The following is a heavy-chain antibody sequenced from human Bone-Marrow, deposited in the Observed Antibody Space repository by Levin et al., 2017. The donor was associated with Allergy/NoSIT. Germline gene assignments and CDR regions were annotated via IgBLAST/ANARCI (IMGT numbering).Heavy chain of an antibody. D-gene: IGHD6-13*01. CDR2: ITGSGGNI. V-gene: IGHV3-23*01. CDR1: GFPFRNYA. CDR3: ARRLAAAGVDY. Sequence: LSLTCAASGFPFRNYAMNWVRQAPGKGLEWVSTITGSGGNIYYAASVKGRFTMSRDNSKNTLFLQMNSLRADDTAMYYCARRLAAAGVDYWGQGTLVTVSS. J-gene: IGHJ4*02.